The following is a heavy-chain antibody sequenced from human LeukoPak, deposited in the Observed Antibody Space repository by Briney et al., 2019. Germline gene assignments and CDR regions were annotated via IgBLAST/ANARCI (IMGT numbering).Heavy chain of an antibody. CDR1: GGSISSGSYY. D-gene: IGHD3-3*01. CDR3: ARGRLRFLEMDV. V-gene: IGHV4-61*02. J-gene: IGHJ6*04. Sequence: SQTLSLTCTVSGGSISSGSYYWSWIRQPAGKGLEWIGRIYTSGSTNYNPSLKSRVTISVDTSKNRFSLKLNSVTAADTAVYYCARGRLRFLEMDVWGKGTMVTVSS. CDR2: IYTSGST.